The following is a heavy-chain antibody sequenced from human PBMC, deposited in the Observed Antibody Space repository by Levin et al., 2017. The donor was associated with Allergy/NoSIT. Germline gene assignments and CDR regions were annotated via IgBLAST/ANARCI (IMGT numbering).Heavy chain of an antibody. CDR3: ATYSSNWFDYFHY. CDR2: ISTSGRDT. CDR1: GFSFSLYG. J-gene: IGHJ4*02. Sequence: GGSLRLSCAASGFSFSLYGMSWVRQAPGKGLEWVSTISTSGRDTYYADSVKGRFTISRDNSRNTLYLEMNSLRAEDTAVYYCATYSSNWFDYFHYWGQGTLVPVSS. D-gene: IGHD6-13*01. V-gene: IGHV3-23*01.